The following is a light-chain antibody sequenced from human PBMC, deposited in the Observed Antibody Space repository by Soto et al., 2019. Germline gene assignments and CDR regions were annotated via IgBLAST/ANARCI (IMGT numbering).Light chain of an antibody. J-gene: IGKJ1*01. Sequence: IQMTQSPSSLSASVGDRVTITCRASQSISSWLAWYQQKPGKAPNLLIYKASTLQSGVPSRFSGSGSGTEFTLTISNLQPADFATYYCQQYNSYSPTFGQGTTVEIK. CDR2: KAS. CDR1: QSISSW. V-gene: IGKV1-5*03. CDR3: QQYNSYSPT.